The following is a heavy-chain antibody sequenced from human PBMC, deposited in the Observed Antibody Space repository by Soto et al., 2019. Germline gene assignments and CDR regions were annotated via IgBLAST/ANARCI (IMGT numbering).Heavy chain of an antibody. CDR3: AINRVPGGS. CDR1: GGSVSSDDRY. Sequence: PSETLSLTCSVSGGSVSSDDRYWSWIRQPPGKGLEWIGCIYKSGSTSYNPSLKSRVIISTDTSKNRFSLKLSSVTTADTAVYYCAINRVPGGSWGQGTLVTVSS. V-gene: IGHV4-61*08. CDR2: IYKSGST. D-gene: IGHD1-26*01. J-gene: IGHJ5*02.